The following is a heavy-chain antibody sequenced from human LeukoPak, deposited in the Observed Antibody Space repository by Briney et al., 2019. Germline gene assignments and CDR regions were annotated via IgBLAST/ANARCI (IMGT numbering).Heavy chain of an antibody. Sequence: PGGSLRLSCAASGFTFSSYAMSWVRQAPGKGLEWVSAISGSGGSTYYADSVKGRFTISRDNSKNTLYLQMNSPRAEDTAVYYCAKDLGLVVVAATLDYWGQGTLVTVSS. D-gene: IGHD2-15*01. CDR1: GFTFSSYA. CDR3: AKDLGLVVVAATLDY. J-gene: IGHJ4*02. V-gene: IGHV3-23*01. CDR2: ISGSGGST.